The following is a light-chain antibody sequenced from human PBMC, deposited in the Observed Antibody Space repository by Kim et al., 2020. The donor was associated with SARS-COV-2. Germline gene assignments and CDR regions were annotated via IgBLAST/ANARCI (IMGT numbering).Light chain of an antibody. CDR1: SSNIGSNY. CDR3: AAWDDSLSGYV. CDR2: RNN. J-gene: IGLJ1*01. V-gene: IGLV1-47*01. Sequence: QSVLTQPPSASGTPGQRVTISCSGSSSNIGSNYVYWYQQLPGTAPKLLIYRNNQRPSGVPDRFSGSKSGTSASLAISGLRSEDEADYYCAAWDDSLSGYVFETGTKVTV.